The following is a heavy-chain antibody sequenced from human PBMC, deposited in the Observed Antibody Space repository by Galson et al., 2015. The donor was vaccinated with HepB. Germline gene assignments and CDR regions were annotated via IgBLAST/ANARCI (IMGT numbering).Heavy chain of an antibody. CDR3: ARRGTTVTTGGAFDI. CDR1: GFTFSSYW. J-gene: IGHJ3*02. CDR2: INSDGSST. V-gene: IGHV3-74*01. D-gene: IGHD4-17*01. Sequence: SLRLSCAASGFTFSSYWMHWVRQAPGKGLVWVSRINSDGSSTSYADSVKGRFTISRDNAKNTLYLQMNSLRAEDTAVYYCARRGTTVTTGGAFDIWGQGTMVTVSS.